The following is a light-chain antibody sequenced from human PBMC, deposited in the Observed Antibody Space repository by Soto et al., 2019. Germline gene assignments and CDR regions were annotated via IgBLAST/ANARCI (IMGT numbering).Light chain of an antibody. J-gene: IGKJ1*01. CDR3: QQCFSIPPT. V-gene: IGKV1-39*01. Sequence: DIQMTQSPSSLSASVGDRITITCRASHSIDNYLSWYQLKPGKAPRLLIYAASNLQRGVPSRFTGSGSGTDFTLTINNLQPDDFAVYYCQQCFSIPPTFGHGTNVDI. CDR1: HSIDNY. CDR2: AAS.